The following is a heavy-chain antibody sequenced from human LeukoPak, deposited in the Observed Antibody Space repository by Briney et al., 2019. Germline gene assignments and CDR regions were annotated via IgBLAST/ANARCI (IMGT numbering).Heavy chain of an antibody. V-gene: IGHV4-38-2*02. Sequence: SETLSLTCTVSGYSISSGYYWGWIRQPPGKGLEWIGSIYHSGSTYYNPSLKSRVTISVDTSKNQFSLKLSSVTAADTAVYYCARESEGRVRKDFDYWGQGTLVTVSS. CDR1: GYSISSGYY. CDR2: IYHSGST. J-gene: IGHJ4*02. CDR3: ARESEGRVRKDFDY. D-gene: IGHD1-14*01.